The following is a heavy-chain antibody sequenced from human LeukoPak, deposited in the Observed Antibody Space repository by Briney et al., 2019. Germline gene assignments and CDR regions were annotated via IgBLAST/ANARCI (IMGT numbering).Heavy chain of an antibody. V-gene: IGHV1-69*04. CDR3: ATDPTFPYYYGSGSYYGY. CDR2: IIPILGIA. Sequence: SVKVSCKASGGTFSSYAISWVRQAPGQGLEWMGRIIPILGIANYAQKFQGRVTITADKSTSTAYMELSSLRSEDTAVYYCATDPTFPYYYGSGSYYGYWGQGTLVTVSS. CDR1: GGTFSSYA. D-gene: IGHD3-10*01. J-gene: IGHJ4*02.